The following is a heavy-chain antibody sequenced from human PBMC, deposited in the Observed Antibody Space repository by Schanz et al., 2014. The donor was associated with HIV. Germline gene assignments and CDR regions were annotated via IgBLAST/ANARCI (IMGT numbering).Heavy chain of an antibody. CDR3: ARDGGEV. CDR1: GFTFGDYA. V-gene: IGHV3-7*01. D-gene: IGHD3-16*01. J-gene: IGHJ6*02. CDR2: IKEDGSEK. Sequence: EVHLVESGGGLIKPGRSLRLSCTASGFTFGDYAMTWVRQAPGKGLEWVANIKEDGSEKYHADSVKGRFTISRDNAKNSLFLQMESLRAEDTAVYYCARDGGEVWGQGTTVTVSS.